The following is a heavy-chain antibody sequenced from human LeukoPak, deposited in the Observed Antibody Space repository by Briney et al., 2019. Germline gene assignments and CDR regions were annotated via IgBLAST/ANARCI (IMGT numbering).Heavy chain of an antibody. Sequence: GGSLRLSCAASGFTFSSYSMNWVRQAPGKGLEWVSSISSSSSYIYYADSVKGRFTISRDNAKNSLYLQMNSLRAEDTAVYYCARRTAMVTPYAFDIWGQGTMVTVSS. J-gene: IGHJ3*02. CDR2: ISSSSSYI. D-gene: IGHD5-18*01. V-gene: IGHV3-21*03. CDR3: ARRTAMVTPYAFDI. CDR1: GFTFSSYS.